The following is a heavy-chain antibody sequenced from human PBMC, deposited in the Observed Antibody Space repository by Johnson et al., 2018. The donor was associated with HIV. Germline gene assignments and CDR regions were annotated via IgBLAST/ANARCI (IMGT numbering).Heavy chain of an antibody. CDR1: GFTFSSYA. J-gene: IGHJ3*02. V-gene: IGHV3-30*04. CDR2: LSYDGTHK. D-gene: IGHD2-21*02. CDR3: AKTKAYGGGDCPLDAFDI. Sequence: VQLVESGGGVVQPGRSLRLSCAASGFTFSSYAMHWVRQAPGKGLEWVAVLSYDGTHKYYADSVKGRFTISRDNSKHTLYLQMNSLGAEYTAVYYCAKTKAYGGGDCPLDAFDIWGQGTMVTVSS.